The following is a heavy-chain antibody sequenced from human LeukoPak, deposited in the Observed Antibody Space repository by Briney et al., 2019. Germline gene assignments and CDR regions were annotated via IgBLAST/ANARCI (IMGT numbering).Heavy chain of an antibody. Sequence: SETLSLTCAVSGYSISSGYYWGWIRQPPGKGLEWIGSIYHSGSTYYNPSLKSRVTISVDTSKNQFSLKLSSVTAADRAVYYCASRFVSTMVRGVIRDYWGHGTLVTVSS. CDR3: ASRFVSTMVRGVIRDY. J-gene: IGHJ4*01. CDR2: IYHSGST. CDR1: GYSISSGYY. V-gene: IGHV4-38-2*01. D-gene: IGHD3-10*01.